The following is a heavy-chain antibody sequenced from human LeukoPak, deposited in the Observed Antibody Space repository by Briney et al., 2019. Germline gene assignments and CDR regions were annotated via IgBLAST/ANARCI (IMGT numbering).Heavy chain of an antibody. CDR2: IYYSGST. CDR3: ARRRTDSVMGERFDY. Sequence: KPSETLSLTCTVSGGSVSSGSYYWSLIRQPPGKGLEWIGYIYYSGSTNYNPSLKSRVTISLDTSKNQFSLKLSSMTAADTAVYYCARRRTDSVMGERFDYWGQGALVTVSS. J-gene: IGHJ4*02. V-gene: IGHV4-61*01. D-gene: IGHD5-18*01. CDR1: GGSVSSGSYY.